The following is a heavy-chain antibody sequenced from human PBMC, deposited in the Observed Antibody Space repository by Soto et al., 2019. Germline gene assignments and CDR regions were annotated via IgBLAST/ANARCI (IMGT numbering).Heavy chain of an antibody. J-gene: IGHJ4*02. CDR2: INPNNGGT. Sequence: ASVKVSGKASGYTFTGYYMHWVRQAPGQGLEWMGWINPNNGGTNYAQKFQGRVTMTRDTSISTAFMELSRLRSDDTAVYYCARDLGIPFFDYWGQGTLVTVSS. D-gene: IGHD7-27*01. V-gene: IGHV1-2*02. CDR1: GYTFTGYY. CDR3: ARDLGIPFFDY.